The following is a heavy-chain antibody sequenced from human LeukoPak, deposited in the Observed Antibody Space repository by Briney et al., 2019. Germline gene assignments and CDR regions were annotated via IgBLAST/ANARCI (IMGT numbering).Heavy chain of an antibody. Sequence: GGSLGLSCAASGFTFSSYDMNGVRQAPGKRLESVSSISTSSRYIYYVDSVKGRFTVSRDNGKNPLYLQMNSLRAEDTAVYYCARGGATAIRSDACDIWGQGTMVTVSS. CDR3: ARGGATAIRSDACDI. V-gene: IGHV3-21*01. CDR2: ISTSSRYI. CDR1: GFTFSSYD. D-gene: IGHD5-18*01. J-gene: IGHJ3*02.